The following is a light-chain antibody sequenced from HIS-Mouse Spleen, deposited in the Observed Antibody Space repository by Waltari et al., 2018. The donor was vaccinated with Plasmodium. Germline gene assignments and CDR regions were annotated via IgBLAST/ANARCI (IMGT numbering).Light chain of an antibody. Sequence: EIVMTQSPATLSVSPGERATLSCRASQRVSSNLAWYQQKPGQAPRPLIYGASTRATGIPARCSGSGSGTEVTLTISSLQAEDFAVYYCQQYNNWSFTFGPGTKVDIK. J-gene: IGKJ3*01. V-gene: IGKV3-15*01. CDR2: GAS. CDR3: QQYNNWSFT. CDR1: QRVSSN.